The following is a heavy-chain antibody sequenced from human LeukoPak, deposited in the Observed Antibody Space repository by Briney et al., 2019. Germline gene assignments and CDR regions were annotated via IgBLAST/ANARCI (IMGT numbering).Heavy chain of an antibody. CDR1: GFTFSSYE. CDR3: ARDRAAAHFDY. CDR2: ISSSGSTI. D-gene: IGHD6-13*01. Sequence: GGSLRLSCAASGFTFSSYEMNWVRQAPGKGLEWVSYISSSGSTIYYADSVKGRFTTSRDNAKNSLYLQMNSLRAEDTAVYYCARDRAAAHFDYWGQGTLVTVSS. J-gene: IGHJ4*02. V-gene: IGHV3-48*03.